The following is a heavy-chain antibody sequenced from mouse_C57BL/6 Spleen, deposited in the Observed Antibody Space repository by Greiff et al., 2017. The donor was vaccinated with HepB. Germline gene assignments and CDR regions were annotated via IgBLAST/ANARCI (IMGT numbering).Heavy chain of an antibody. CDR2: ISYSGRT. Sequence: EVKLMESGPGLVKPSQSLSLTCTVTGYSITSGYGWNWIRQFPGNKLEWMGYISYSGRTNYNPSLKSRISITRDTSKNQFFLQLNSVTTEDTATYYCARTARIKYWGKGTTLTVSS. CDR1: GYSITSGYG. CDR3: ARTARIKY. D-gene: IGHD1-2*01. J-gene: IGHJ2*01. V-gene: IGHV3-2*02.